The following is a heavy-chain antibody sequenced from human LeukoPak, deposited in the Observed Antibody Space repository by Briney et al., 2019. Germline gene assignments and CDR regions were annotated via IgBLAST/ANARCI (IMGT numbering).Heavy chain of an antibody. Sequence: SGKVSFKSSGYTFTYYYFHWGRHAPGQGLEWVWIINPSGGSPSYAQEFHGRITLTIDWSTTTFYMALSRLRSKDTAAACCSRADPVSEWLDFWGPGNLVTASS. CDR1: GYTFTYYY. CDR3: SRADPVSEWLDF. D-gene: IGHD5/OR15-5a*01. V-gene: IGHV1-46*01. CDR2: INPSGGSP. J-gene: IGHJ4*02.